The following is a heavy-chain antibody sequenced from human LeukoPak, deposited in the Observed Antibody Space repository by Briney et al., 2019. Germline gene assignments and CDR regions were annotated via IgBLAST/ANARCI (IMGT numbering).Heavy chain of an antibody. CDR1: GFTFSRFT. CDR3: ARFDYADYLAFDY. Sequence: GGSLRLSCVGSGFTFSRFTMNWVREAPGKGLDWVSSISSISTKLHSADSVKGRFTTSRDNAKNSLSLKMNSLRAEDTAVYYCARFDYADYLAFDYWGQGTLVTVSS. D-gene: IGHD4-17*01. CDR2: ISSISTKL. V-gene: IGHV3-21*01. J-gene: IGHJ4*02.